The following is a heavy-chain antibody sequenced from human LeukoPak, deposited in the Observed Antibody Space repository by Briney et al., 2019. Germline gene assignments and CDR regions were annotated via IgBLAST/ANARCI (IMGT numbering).Heavy chain of an antibody. CDR2: IYYSGST. D-gene: IGHD1-26*01. CDR1: GDSVSSGGYS. CDR3: ARNSNFVGATNNDAFDI. V-gene: IGHV4-30-2*02. Sequence: PSETLSLTCAVSGDSVSSGGYSWSWIRQPPGKGLEWIGYIYYSGSTYYNPSLKSRVTISVDTSKNRFSLKLTSVTAADTAMYYCARNSNFVGATNNDAFDIWGQGTFLTVSS. J-gene: IGHJ3*02.